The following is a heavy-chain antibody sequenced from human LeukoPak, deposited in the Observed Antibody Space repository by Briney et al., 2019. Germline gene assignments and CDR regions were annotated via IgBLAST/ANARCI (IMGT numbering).Heavy chain of an antibody. J-gene: IGHJ4*02. Sequence: SGGSLRLSCAASGFTPSRYSMNWVRQAPGKRLEWVSSISTSSRYINYAHSVRGRFTISRHHAKNSLYLQMNNLIAEDTAVYYCARAHEVGDYWGQGTLVTVSS. CDR3: ARAHEVGDY. D-gene: IGHD1-26*01. V-gene: IGHV3-21*01. CDR1: GFTPSRYS. CDR2: ISTSSRYI.